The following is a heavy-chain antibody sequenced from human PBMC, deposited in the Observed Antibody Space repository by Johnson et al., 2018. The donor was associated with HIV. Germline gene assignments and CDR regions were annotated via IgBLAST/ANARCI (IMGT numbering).Heavy chain of an antibody. V-gene: IGHV3-NL1*01. Sequence: QVQLVESGGGVVQPGRSLRLSCAGTGFTFSNYVLHWVRQAPGKGLEWVSVIYSGGGTYYEDSVKGRFTISRDNSKNTLYLQMNSLRAEDTAVYHCARDRIVGADYDAFDIWGQGTMVTVSS. CDR1: GFTFSNYV. CDR3: ARDRIVGADYDAFDI. D-gene: IGHD1-26*01. J-gene: IGHJ3*02. CDR2: IYSGGGT.